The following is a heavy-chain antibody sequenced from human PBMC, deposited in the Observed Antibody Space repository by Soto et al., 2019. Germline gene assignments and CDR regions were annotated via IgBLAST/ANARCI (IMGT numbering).Heavy chain of an antibody. CDR2: ISSSGSHK. J-gene: IGHJ6*02. V-gene: IGHV3-21*01. D-gene: IGHD2-15*01. CDR3: ASLGGYCAGGSCYPNYYGLDV. Sequence: EVQLVDSGGGLVKPGGSLRLSCAASGLTFSVYTMNWVRQAPGKGLEWVLSISSSGSHKNYADSVKGRFTISRDNAKKSLYLQMNSLRVEDTAVYYCASLGGYCAGGSCYPNYYGLDVWGQGTTVTVSS. CDR1: GLTFSVYT.